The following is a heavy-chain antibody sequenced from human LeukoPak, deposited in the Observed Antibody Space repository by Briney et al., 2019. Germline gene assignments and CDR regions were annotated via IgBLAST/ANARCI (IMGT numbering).Heavy chain of an antibody. Sequence: GGSLRLSCAASGVAFSRNDMFWVRQAPGKGLEWVSCISGSSGATYYADSVRGRFTISRDNYKNTVFLQMNSLRAEDTAIYYCAKGGPGAFDFWGQGTMVTVSS. CDR2: ISGSSGAT. CDR3: AKGGPGAFDF. J-gene: IGHJ3*01. CDR1: GVAFSRND. D-gene: IGHD2-15*01. V-gene: IGHV3-23*01.